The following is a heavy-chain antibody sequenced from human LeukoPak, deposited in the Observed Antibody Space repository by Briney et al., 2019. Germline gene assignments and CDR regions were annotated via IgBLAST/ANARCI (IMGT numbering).Heavy chain of an antibody. J-gene: IGHJ3*01. D-gene: IGHD6-13*01. V-gene: IGHV3-23*01. Sequence: GGSLRLSCAASGFTFSSYAMTWVRQAPGKGLKWVSAFSATDGSAQYAESVRGRFTISRDNSKNSLYLQMNSLRDEDTAVYFCAKARIAAAGTGAFDVWGQGTMVTVSS. CDR3: AKARIAAAGTGAFDV. CDR2: FSATDGSA. CDR1: GFTFSSYA.